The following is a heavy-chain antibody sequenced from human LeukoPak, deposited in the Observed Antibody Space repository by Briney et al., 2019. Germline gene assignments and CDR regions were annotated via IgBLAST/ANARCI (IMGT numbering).Heavy chain of an antibody. CDR1: GGSISSYY. V-gene: IGHV4-4*07. CDR2: IYTSGST. J-gene: IGHJ4*02. CDR3: AIHTKTTPGIFDC. D-gene: IGHD1-1*01. Sequence: PSETLSLTCTVSGGSISSYYLSWVRQFAGKGLEWIGRIYTSGSTNYNPSLESRVTVSVDTSKNQFSLKMDSVTDADTALYYCAIHTKTTPGIFDCWGQGILVTVSS.